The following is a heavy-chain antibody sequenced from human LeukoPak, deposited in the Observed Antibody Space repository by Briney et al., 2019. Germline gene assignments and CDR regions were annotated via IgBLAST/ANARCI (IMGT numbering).Heavy chain of an antibody. CDR1: GFTFNTFA. J-gene: IGHJ3*02. V-gene: IGHV3-33*01. D-gene: IGHD3-9*01. Sequence: GGSLRLSCAASGFTFNTFAMHWVRQAPGKGLEWVAIIWYDGSDKYYADSVRGRFAISRDNSKNTLYLQMNSLRAEDTAVYYCARDRVPRDYDILTGYYNRNAFDIWGQGTMVTVSS. CDR2: IWYDGSDK. CDR3: ARDRVPRDYDILTGYYNRNAFDI.